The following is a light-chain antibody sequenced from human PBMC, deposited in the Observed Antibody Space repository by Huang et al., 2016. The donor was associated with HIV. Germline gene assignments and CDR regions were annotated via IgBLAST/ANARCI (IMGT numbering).Light chain of an antibody. CDR1: HSVSSSY. CDR2: GAS. V-gene: IGKV3-20*01. CDR3: QQYGSSPYT. J-gene: IGKJ2*01. Sequence: EIVLTQSPGTLSLSPGERATLSCRASHSVSSSYLAWYQQKPGQAPRRLLYGASNRATDIPDRFSGSGSGTDFALIINRLEPEDFAVYYCQQYGSSPYTFGQGTKLEIK.